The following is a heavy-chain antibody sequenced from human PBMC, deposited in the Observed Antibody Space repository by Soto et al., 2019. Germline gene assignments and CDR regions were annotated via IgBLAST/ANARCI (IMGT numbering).Heavy chain of an antibody. Sequence: SETLSLTCTLSGGAINDHYWSFIRQPPGKGLEWIGYIYYNGNTNYNPSLESRVTISVDRSRNQFSLRLTSLTAADTAVYYCARVRTGYFDYWGRGALVTVPQ. CDR3: ARVRTGYFDY. V-gene: IGHV4-59*11. CDR1: GGAINDHY. D-gene: IGHD3-9*01. CDR2: IYYNGNT. J-gene: IGHJ4*02.